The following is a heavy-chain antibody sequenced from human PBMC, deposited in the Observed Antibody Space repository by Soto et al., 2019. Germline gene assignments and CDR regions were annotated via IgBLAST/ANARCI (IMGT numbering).Heavy chain of an antibody. V-gene: IGHV3-23*01. D-gene: IGHD4-4*01. J-gene: IGHJ6*02. CDR3: AKVGLQYRYYYYGMDV. CDR1: GFTFSSYA. Sequence: PGGSLRLSCAASGFTFSSYARSWVRQAPGKGLEWVSAISGSGGSTYYADSVKGRFTISRDNSKNTLYLQMNSLRAEDTAVYYCAKVGLQYRYYYYGMDVWGQGTTVTVSS. CDR2: ISGSGGST.